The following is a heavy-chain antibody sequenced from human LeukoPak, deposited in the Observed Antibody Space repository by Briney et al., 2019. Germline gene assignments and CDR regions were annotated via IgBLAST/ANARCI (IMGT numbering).Heavy chain of an antibody. CDR1: GYTFTGYY. CDR2: INPNSGGT. CDR3: ARERYSSSLNWFDP. J-gene: IGHJ5*02. Sequence: GASVKVSCTASGYTFTGYYMHWVRQAPGQGLEWMGWINPNSGGTNYAQKFQGRVTMTRDTSISTAYMELSRLRSDDTAVYYCARERYSSSLNWFDPWGQGTLVTVSS. V-gene: IGHV1-2*02. D-gene: IGHD6-13*01.